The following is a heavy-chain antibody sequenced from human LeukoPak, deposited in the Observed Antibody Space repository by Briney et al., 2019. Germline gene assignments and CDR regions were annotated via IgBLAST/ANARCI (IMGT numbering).Heavy chain of an antibody. CDR3: ARGGYMSNWFEH. Sequence: SETLSLTCAVYGGSFSGYYWSWIRQPPGKGLEWIGEINHSGSTDYNPSLKSRVTISVDTSKKQFSLNLNSVTAADTAVYYCARGGYMSNWFEHWGQGILVTVSS. CDR2: INHSGST. V-gene: IGHV4-34*01. D-gene: IGHD5-12*01. CDR1: GGSFSGYY. J-gene: IGHJ5*02.